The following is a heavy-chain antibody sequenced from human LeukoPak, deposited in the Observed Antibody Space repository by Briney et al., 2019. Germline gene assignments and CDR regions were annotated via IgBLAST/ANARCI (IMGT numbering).Heavy chain of an antibody. CDR3: ARDLPGYYGSGSYYNVYNWFDP. CDR1: GYIFTNYY. CDR2: ISAYNGNT. Sequence: EASVKVSCKASGYIFTNYYMHWVRQAPGQGLEWMGWISAYNGNTNYAQKLQGRVTMTTDTSTSTAYMEPRSLRSDDTAVYYCARDLPGYYGSGSYYNVYNWFDPWGQGTLVTVSS. J-gene: IGHJ5*02. D-gene: IGHD3-10*01. V-gene: IGHV1-18*04.